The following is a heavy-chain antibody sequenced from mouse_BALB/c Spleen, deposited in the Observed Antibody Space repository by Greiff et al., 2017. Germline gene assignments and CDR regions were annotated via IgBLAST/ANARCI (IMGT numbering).Heavy chain of an antibody. Sequence: VQLKQSGPELVKPGASVKLSCKASGYTFTSYWMNWVKQRPGQGLEWIGNIYPCSGYTNYNQKFKDKATLTVDKSSSTAYMQLSSPTSEDSAVYYCTNEYNGNDYYAMDYWGQGTSVTVSS. V-gene: IGHV1-69*02. CDR1: GYTFTSYW. D-gene: IGHD2-1*01. CDR2: IYPCSGYT. CDR3: TNEYNGNDYYAMDY. J-gene: IGHJ4*01.